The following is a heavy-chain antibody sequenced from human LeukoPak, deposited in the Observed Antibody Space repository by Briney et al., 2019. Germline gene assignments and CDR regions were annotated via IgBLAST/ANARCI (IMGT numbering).Heavy chain of an antibody. Sequence: GESLQISCKASGYSFTSYWIGWVRQIPGNGREWMGIIYPVESDTRSSPSFQGQVTISADKSISTAYLQWSSLKASDTAVYYCARYSYGVGDWFDPWGQGTLVTVSS. CDR1: GYSFTSYW. CDR2: IYPVESDT. CDR3: ARYSYGVGDWFDP. V-gene: IGHV5-51*01. J-gene: IGHJ5*02. D-gene: IGHD5-18*01.